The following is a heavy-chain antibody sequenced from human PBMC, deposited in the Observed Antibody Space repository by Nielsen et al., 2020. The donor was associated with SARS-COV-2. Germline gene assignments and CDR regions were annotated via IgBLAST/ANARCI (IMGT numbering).Heavy chain of an antibody. CDR1: GFTFTNYG. CDR3: AASKSGYYFDL. D-gene: IGHD6-13*01. CDR2: ISASGGST. V-gene: IGHV3-23*01. J-gene: IGHJ4*02. Sequence: GGSLRLSCAASGFTFTNYGMTWVRQDPGKGPEWVSTISASGGSTFYTDSVKGRFTISRDSFKNTLYLQMNSLRAEDTAVYYCAASKSGYYFDLWGQGTLVTVSS.